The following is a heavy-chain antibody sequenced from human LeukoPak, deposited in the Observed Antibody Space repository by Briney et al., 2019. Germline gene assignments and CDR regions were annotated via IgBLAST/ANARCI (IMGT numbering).Heavy chain of an antibody. V-gene: IGHV1-18*01. D-gene: IGHD3-9*01. Sequence: GASVKVSCKASGYRFTSYGNSLVRQAPGPGLEWMGWISAYNGNTNYAQKLQGRVTMTTDTSTSTAYMELRSLRSDDTAVYYCARGGDGDILTGLVFDYWGQGTLVTVSS. CDR1: GYRFTSYG. CDR3: ARGGDGDILTGLVFDY. CDR2: ISAYNGNT. J-gene: IGHJ4*02.